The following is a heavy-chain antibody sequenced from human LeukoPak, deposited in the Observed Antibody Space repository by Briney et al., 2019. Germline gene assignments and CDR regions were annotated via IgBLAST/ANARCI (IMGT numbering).Heavy chain of an antibody. CDR3: AKDAVGTVVPPDY. D-gene: IGHD2-2*01. Sequence: PGGSLRLSCAASGFSFDNYAMSWVRQTPGKGLEWVSAIGGSGSDTSYTDSVKGRFTISRDNSKNMLYLQMNNLRAEDTAVYYCAKDAVGTVVPPDYWGQGTLVTVSS. CDR1: GFSFDNYA. CDR2: IGGSGSDT. J-gene: IGHJ4*02. V-gene: IGHV3-23*01.